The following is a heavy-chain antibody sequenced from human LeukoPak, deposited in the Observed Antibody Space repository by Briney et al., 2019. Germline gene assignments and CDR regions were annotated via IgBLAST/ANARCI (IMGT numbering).Heavy chain of an antibody. V-gene: IGHV3-7*01. CDR3: TRDTGCPGGTCYSFYDY. D-gene: IGHD2-15*01. CDR2: IKQDGTEK. Sequence: GGSLRLSCAASGFTFSNYWMTWVRQAPGKGLEWVANIKQDGTEKYYVDSVKGRFTISRDNAENSLYLQMNSLRAEDTAVYYCTRDTGCPGGTCYSFYDYWGQGTLVTISS. CDR1: GFTFSNYW. J-gene: IGHJ4*02.